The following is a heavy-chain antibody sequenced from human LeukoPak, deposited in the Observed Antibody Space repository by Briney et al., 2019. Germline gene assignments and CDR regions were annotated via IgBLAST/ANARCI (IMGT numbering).Heavy chain of an antibody. Sequence: PSETLSLTCTVSGGSIISNPYYWGWIRQPPGKGLEWIGNIDYRGRTFYNPSLQSRVTISVDTSKNQFSLKLTSVVAADAAVYYCARHLLIAAKGFDPWGQGTLVTVSS. D-gene: IGHD6-13*01. CDR2: IDYRGRT. J-gene: IGHJ5*02. CDR3: ARHLLIAAKGFDP. CDR1: GGSIISNPYY. V-gene: IGHV4-39*01.